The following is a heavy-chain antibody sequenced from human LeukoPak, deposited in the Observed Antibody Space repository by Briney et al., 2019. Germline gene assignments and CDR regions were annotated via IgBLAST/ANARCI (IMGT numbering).Heavy chain of an antibody. CDR3: AREESGYSSSWYRDFGY. CDR2: IKQDGSEK. CDR1: GFTFSSYW. D-gene: IGHD6-13*01. J-gene: IGHJ4*02. Sequence: GGSLRLSCAASGFTFSSYWMTWVRQAPGKGREWVANIKQDGSEKNYVDSVKGRFTISRDNAKNSLYLQMNSLRVEDTAVYYCAREESGYSSSWYRDFGYWGQGTLVTVSS. V-gene: IGHV3-7*03.